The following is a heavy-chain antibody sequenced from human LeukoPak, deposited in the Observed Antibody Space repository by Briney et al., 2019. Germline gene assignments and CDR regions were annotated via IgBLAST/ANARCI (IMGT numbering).Heavy chain of an antibody. CDR1: GFTFSTYT. Sequence: PGGSLRLSCAASGFTFSTYTMVWVRQAPGKGLEWVSSISSSSSYIFNADSVKGRFSISRDNAKNSLYLQMNSLRAEDTALYYCAKSLSGYSDAFDIWGQGTMVTVSS. D-gene: IGHD3-22*01. CDR3: AKSLSGYSDAFDI. V-gene: IGHV3-21*04. J-gene: IGHJ3*02. CDR2: ISSSSSYI.